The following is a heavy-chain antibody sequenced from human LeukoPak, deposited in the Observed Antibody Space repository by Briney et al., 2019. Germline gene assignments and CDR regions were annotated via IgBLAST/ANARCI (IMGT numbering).Heavy chain of an antibody. Sequence: PGGSLRLSCAASGLTFSNYWMIWVRQAPGKGLEWVANIRGDGSIKYYVDSVKGRFTISRDNAKNSLYLQMNSFRAEDMAIYYCARDSGGFSSVYYDAFDFWGQGTVVTVSS. CDR3: ARDSGGFSSVYYDAFDF. CDR1: GLTFSNYW. V-gene: IGHV3-7*01. J-gene: IGHJ3*01. CDR2: IRGDGSIK. D-gene: IGHD5/OR15-5a*01.